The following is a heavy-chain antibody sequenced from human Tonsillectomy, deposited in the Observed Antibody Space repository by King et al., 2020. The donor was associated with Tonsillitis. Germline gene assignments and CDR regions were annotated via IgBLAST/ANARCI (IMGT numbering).Heavy chain of an antibody. Sequence: VQLVESGGGLVQSGGSLSLSCAASGYTFTTYWMSWVRQAPGKGLEWVANIKQDGSEIHYGDSVKGRFTISRDNARNLLFLQMNSLRAEDTAVYYCARDQHPYTTSLYYFAHWGQGTLVTVYS. CDR2: IKQDGSEI. J-gene: IGHJ4*02. CDR1: GYTFTTYW. V-gene: IGHV3-7*03. CDR3: ARDQHPYTTSLYYFAH. D-gene: IGHD3-16*01.